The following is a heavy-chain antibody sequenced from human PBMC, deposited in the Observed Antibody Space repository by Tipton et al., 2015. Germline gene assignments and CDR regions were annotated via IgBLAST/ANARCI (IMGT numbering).Heavy chain of an antibody. V-gene: IGHV3-33*06. D-gene: IGHD3-16*01. CDR2: IWYDGSEK. CDR1: HFPFSNYG. Sequence: SLRLSCEASHFPFSNYGMHWVRQAPGKGLEWVAVIWYDGSEKHNIDSVKGRFTISRDNSKNTLYLQMNSLRAEDTAVYYCAKDGARYDYVWGSSRPRWFDPWGQGTLVTVSS. CDR3: AKDGARYDYVWGSSRPRWFDP. J-gene: IGHJ5*02.